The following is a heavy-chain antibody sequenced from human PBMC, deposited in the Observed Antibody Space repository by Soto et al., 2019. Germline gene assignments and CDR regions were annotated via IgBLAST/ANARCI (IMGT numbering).Heavy chain of an antibody. J-gene: IGHJ4*02. V-gene: IGHV3-7*05. CDR1: GFTFSNYW. CDR2: IKEDGSER. CDR3: ARAGSENDY. D-gene: IGHD3-10*01. Sequence: EVQLVESGGGLVQPGGSLRLSCAASGFTFSNYWRSWVRQAPGKGLEWVANIKEDGSERNYVDSVKGRLTISRDNAKNSLYLQLNSLRAEDTAVYYCARAGSENDYWGQGTLVTVSS.